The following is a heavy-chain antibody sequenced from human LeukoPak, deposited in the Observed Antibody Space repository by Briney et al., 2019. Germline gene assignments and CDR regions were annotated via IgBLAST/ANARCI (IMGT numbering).Heavy chain of an antibody. J-gene: IGHJ4*02. Sequence: GGSLRLSCATSGFTFDDFGMAWVRQVPGKGLEWVSAISGSGGSTYYADSVKGRFTISRDNSKNTLYLQMNSLRAEDTAVYYCAKVRSGSYYSPSWFFDYWGQGTLVTVSS. D-gene: IGHD3-10*01. CDR3: AKVRSGSYYSPSWFFDY. V-gene: IGHV3-23*01. CDR2: ISGSGGST. CDR1: GFTFDDFG.